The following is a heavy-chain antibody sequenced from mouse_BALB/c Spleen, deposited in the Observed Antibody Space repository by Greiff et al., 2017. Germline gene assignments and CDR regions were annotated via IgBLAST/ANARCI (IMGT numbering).Heavy chain of an antibody. Sequence: QVQLQQSGPELVKPGASVRISCKASGYTFTSYYIHWVKQRPGQGLEWIGWIYPGNVNTKYNEKFKGKATLTADKSSSTAYMQLSSLTSEDSAVYFCARSDDYPFDYWGQGTTLTVSS. V-gene: IGHV1S56*01. CDR3: ARSDDYPFDY. CDR2: IYPGNVNT. CDR1: GYTFTSYY. J-gene: IGHJ2*01. D-gene: IGHD2-4*01.